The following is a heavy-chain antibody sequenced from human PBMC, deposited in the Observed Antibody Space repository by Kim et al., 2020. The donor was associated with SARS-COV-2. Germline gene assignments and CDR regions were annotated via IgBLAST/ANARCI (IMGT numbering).Heavy chain of an antibody. D-gene: IGHD2-15*01. CDR3: ARDGGGLYYYDY. Sequence: TYHNPSLKSRVTISIDTSKNQFSLKLGSVTAADTALYYCARDGGGLYYYDYWGQGTLVTVSS. J-gene: IGHJ4*02. V-gene: IGHV4-39*07. CDR2: T.